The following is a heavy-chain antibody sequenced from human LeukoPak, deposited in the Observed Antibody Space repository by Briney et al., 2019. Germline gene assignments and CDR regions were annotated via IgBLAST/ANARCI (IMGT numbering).Heavy chain of an antibody. Sequence: SVKVSXKASGGTFSSYAISWVRQAPGQGLEWMGRIIPIFGTAEYAQKFQGRVTITTDESTSTAYMELSSLRSEDTAVYYCARDPVSGVVAATVYYYYMDVWGKGTTVTVSS. D-gene: IGHD2-15*01. CDR1: GGTFSSYA. CDR2: IIPIFGTA. V-gene: IGHV1-69*05. J-gene: IGHJ6*03. CDR3: ARDPVSGVVAATVYYYYMDV.